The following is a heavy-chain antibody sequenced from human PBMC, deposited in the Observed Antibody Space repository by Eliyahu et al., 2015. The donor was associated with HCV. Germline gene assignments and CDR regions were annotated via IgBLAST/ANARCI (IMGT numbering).Heavy chain of an antibody. J-gene: IGHJ4*02. Sequence: EVQLVESGGGLVQPGGSXKLSCAASGFTFSGSAMHWVRQASGKGLGWVGRIRSKANSYATAYAASVKGRFTISRDDSKNTAYLQMNSLKTEDTAVYYCTPTIPAAMVDYWGQGTLVTVSS. V-gene: IGHV3-73*02. D-gene: IGHD2-2*01. CDR3: TPTIPAAMVDY. CDR1: GFTFSGSA. CDR2: IRSKANSYAT.